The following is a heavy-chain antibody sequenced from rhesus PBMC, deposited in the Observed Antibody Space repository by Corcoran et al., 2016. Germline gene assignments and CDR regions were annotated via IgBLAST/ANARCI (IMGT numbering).Heavy chain of an antibody. V-gene: IGHV2-1*01. Sequence: QVTLKESGPALVKPTQTLTLTCTFSGFSPSTSGMGVGWIRQPYRKTLDWLAHIYWNDDKYYSTSLKIRLTISKDTSKNQVVLTMTNMDPVDTATYYCARRLSGSLFDYWGQGVLVTVSS. CDR2: IYWNDDK. D-gene: IGHD6-25*01. CDR3: ARRLSGSLFDY. J-gene: IGHJ4*01. CDR1: GFSPSTSGMG.